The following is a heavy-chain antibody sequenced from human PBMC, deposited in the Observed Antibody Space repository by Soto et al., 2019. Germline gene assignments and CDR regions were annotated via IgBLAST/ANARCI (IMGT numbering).Heavy chain of an antibody. J-gene: IGHJ5*02. CDR1: GGSITSVDHY. Sequence: SETLSLTCSVSGGSITSVDHYWSWIRQPPGKGLEWIGYIYYSGSTYYNPSLKSRVTVSIDTSRNQFSLKLRSVTAADTAVYYCARSPYSSSSLDWFDPWGQGMLVTVSS. V-gene: IGHV4-30-4*01. CDR3: ARSPYSSSSLDWFDP. D-gene: IGHD6-6*01. CDR2: IYYSGST.